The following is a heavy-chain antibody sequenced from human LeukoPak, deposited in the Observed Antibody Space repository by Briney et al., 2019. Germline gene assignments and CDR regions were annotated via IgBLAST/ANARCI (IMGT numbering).Heavy chain of an antibody. Sequence: SETLSLTCAVYGGSFSGYYWSWIRQPPGKGLEWIGEINHSGSSNCNPSLKSRVTISVDTSKNQFSLKLSSVTAADTAVYYCARGTGSIVVVPAAMFRGYYYFDYWGQGTLVTVSS. J-gene: IGHJ4*02. D-gene: IGHD2-2*01. CDR1: GGSFSGYY. CDR2: INHSGSS. V-gene: IGHV4-34*01. CDR3: ARGTGSIVVVPAAMFRGYYYFDY.